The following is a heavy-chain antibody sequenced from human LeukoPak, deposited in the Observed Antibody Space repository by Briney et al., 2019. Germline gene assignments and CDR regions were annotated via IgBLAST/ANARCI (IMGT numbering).Heavy chain of an antibody. V-gene: IGHV4-34*01. Sequence: SETLSLTCAVYGGSFSGYYWSWIRQPPGKGLEWIGEINHSGSTNYNPSLKSRVTISVDTSKNQFSLKLSSVTAADTAVYYCARGPTTLIVGANTCFDYWGQGTLVTVSS. J-gene: IGHJ4*02. CDR1: GGSFSGYY. CDR2: INHSGST. CDR3: ARGPTTLIVGANTCFDY. D-gene: IGHD1-26*01.